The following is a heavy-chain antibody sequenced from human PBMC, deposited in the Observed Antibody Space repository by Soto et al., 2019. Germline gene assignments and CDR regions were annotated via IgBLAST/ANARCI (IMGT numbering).Heavy chain of an antibody. Sequence: SETLSLTCTVSGGPVSSGSYYWSWIRQPPGKGLEWIGYIYYSGSTNYNPSLKSRVTISVDTSKNQFSLKLSSVTAADTAVYYCARERKYYYDSSGYYGGVGWFDPWGQGTLVTVSS. CDR3: ARERKYYYDSSGYYGGVGWFDP. CDR2: IYYSGST. V-gene: IGHV4-61*01. CDR1: GGPVSSGSYY. D-gene: IGHD3-22*01. J-gene: IGHJ5*02.